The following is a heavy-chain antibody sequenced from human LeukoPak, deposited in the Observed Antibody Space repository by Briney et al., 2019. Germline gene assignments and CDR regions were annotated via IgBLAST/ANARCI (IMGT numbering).Heavy chain of an antibody. J-gene: IGHJ6*02. CDR3: ARDNWNYGSSMDV. CDR1: GFSLSTSGMC. V-gene: IGHV4-61*08. CDR2: IYYSGST. D-gene: IGHD1-7*01. Sequence: SGPALVKPTQTLTLTCTFSGFSLSTSGMCVSWIRQPPGKGLEWIGYIYYSGSTNYNPSLKSRVTISVDTSTNQFSLKLSSVTAADTAVYYCARDNWNYGSSMDVWGQGTTVTVSS.